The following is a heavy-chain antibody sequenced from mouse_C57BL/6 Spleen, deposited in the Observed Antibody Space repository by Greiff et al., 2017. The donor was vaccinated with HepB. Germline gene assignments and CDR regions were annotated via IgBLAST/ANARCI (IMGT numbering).Heavy chain of an antibody. J-gene: IGHJ2*01. CDR1: GFTFSDYG. D-gene: IGHD1-3*01. V-gene: IGHV5-17*01. CDR3: ASYIGYYFDY. Sequence: EVQRVESGGGLVKPGGSLKLSCAASGFTFSDYGMHWVRQAPEKGLEWVAYISSGSSTIYYADTVKGRITISRDNAKNTLFLQMTSLRSEDTAMYYCASYIGYYFDYWGQGTTLTVSS. CDR2: ISSGSSTI.